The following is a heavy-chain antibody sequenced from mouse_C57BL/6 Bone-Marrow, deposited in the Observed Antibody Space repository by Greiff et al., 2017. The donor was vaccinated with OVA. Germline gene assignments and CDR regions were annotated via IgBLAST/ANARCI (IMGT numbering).Heavy chain of an antibody. Sequence: QVQLKQPGAELVKPGASVKLSCKASGYTFTSYWMQWVKQRPGQGLEWIGEIDPSDSYTNYNQKFKGKATLTVDTSSSTAYMQLSSLTSEDSAVYYCARWGGYYGYWYFDVWGTGTTVTVSS. D-gene: IGHD1-1*01. J-gene: IGHJ1*03. CDR1: GYTFTSYW. CDR2: IDPSDSYT. V-gene: IGHV1-50*01. CDR3: ARWGGYYGYWYFDV.